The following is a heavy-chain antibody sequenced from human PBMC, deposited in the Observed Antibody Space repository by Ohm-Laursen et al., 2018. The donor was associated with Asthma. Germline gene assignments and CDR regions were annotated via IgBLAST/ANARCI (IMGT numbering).Heavy chain of an antibody. D-gene: IGHD3-10*01. V-gene: IGHV3-53*01. J-gene: IGHJ3*01. CDR2: IYPGGAT. Sequence: GSLRLSCSASGFSVSGHFMNWIRQGPEKGLEWVADIYPGGATFYADSVKGRFTISRDDSKNTLNLQMSSLRGDDTALYYCARGQGSGDISGSDPFDLWGQGTTVIVSS. CDR3: ARGQGSGDISGSDPFDL. CDR1: GFSVSGHF.